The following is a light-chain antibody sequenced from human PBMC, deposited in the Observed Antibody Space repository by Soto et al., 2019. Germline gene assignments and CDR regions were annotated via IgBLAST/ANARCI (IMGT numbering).Light chain of an antibody. V-gene: IGLV1-40*01. J-gene: IGLJ2*01. Sequence: QSVLTQPPSVSGAPGQRVTISCTGSSSNIGAGYDVHWYQQLPGRAPKLIIYGNTNRPSGVPDRFSGSKSGNSASLAITGLQAEDEADYYCLSFDSRLSVVFGGGTKVTVL. CDR2: GNT. CDR1: SSNIGAGYD. CDR3: LSFDSRLSVV.